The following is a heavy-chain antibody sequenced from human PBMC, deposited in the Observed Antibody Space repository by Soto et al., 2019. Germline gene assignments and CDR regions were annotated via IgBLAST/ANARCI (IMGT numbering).Heavy chain of an antibody. CDR2: IYYSGST. J-gene: IGHJ2*01. CDR1: GGSISSYY. CDR3: ARVPDYYDSSGPWYFDL. D-gene: IGHD3-22*01. V-gene: IGHV4-59*01. Sequence: QVQLQESGPGLVKTSETLSLTCTVSGGSISSYYWSWIRQPPGKGLEWIGYIYYSGSTNYNPSLKSRVTISVDTSKNQFSLKLSSVTAADTAVYYCARVPDYYDSSGPWYFDLWGRGTLVTVSS.